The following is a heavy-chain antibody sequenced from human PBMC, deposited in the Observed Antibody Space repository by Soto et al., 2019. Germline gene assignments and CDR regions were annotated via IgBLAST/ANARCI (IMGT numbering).Heavy chain of an antibody. D-gene: IGHD3-22*01. CDR1: PDSITSSGYY. V-gene: IGHV4-39*01. CDR3: VRHEVAVSGAYNMDV. Sequence: SDTLSLTCTVSPDSITSSGYYWGWIRQTPGKGLEWIGSIYYNGTTYYNPSLKSRVFISVDTSKDQFSLRLKSVTVADTATFYCVRHEVAVSGAYNMDVWGRGTTVTVS. CDR2: IYYNGTT. J-gene: IGHJ6*02.